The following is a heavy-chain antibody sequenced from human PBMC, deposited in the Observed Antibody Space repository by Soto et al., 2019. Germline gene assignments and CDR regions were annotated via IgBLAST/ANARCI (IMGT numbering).Heavy chain of an antibody. Sequence: QLQLQASGPGLVKPSETLSLTCTVSGGSISSSSYYWGWIRQPPGKGLEWIGSIYYSGSTYYNPSLKSRVTISVDTSKNQFSLKLSSVTAADTAVYYCARQMYSSSWPYYFDYWGQGTLVTVSS. D-gene: IGHD6-13*01. CDR3: ARQMYSSSWPYYFDY. CDR2: IYYSGST. CDR1: GGSISSSSYY. J-gene: IGHJ4*02. V-gene: IGHV4-39*01.